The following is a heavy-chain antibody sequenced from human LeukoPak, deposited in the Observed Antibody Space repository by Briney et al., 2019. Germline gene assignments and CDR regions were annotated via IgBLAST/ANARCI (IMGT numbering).Heavy chain of an antibody. CDR1: GGTFSSYA. CDR2: IIPILGIA. CDR3: ARYSDGGSSDYFDY. D-gene: IGHD2-15*01. J-gene: IGHJ4*02. V-gene: IGHV1-69*04. Sequence: SVKVSCKASGGTFSSYAISWVRQAPGQGLEWMGRIIPILGIANYAQKFQGRVTITADKSTSTAYMELSSLRPEDTAVFYCARYSDGGSSDYFDYWGQGTLVTVSS.